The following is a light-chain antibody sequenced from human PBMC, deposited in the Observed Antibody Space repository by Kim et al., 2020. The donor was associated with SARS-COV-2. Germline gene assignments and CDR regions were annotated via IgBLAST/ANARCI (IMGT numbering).Light chain of an antibody. J-gene: IGKJ1*01. Sequence: VLPQSPSTLSLSPGERATLSCRASQSVGGNLAWYQQKPGQPPRLLISDVSNRATGIPVRFSGSGSATDFTLTISSLEPEDFAVYYCQQFSGWLRSFGQGTKVDIK. V-gene: IGKV3-11*01. CDR1: QSVGGN. CDR2: DVS. CDR3: QQFSGWLRS.